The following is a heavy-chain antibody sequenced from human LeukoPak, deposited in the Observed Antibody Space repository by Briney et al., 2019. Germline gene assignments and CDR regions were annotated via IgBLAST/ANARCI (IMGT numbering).Heavy chain of an antibody. CDR2: IKQDGSEK. CDR3: ARLRDVTVTPNYFDY. Sequence: GGSLRLSCAASGVTFSSYWMSWVRQAPGKGLEWVANIKQDGSEKYYVDSVKGRFTISRDNAKNSLYLQMNSLRAEDTAVYYCARLRDVTVTPNYFDYWGQGTLVTVPS. CDR1: GVTFSSYW. D-gene: IGHD4-17*01. J-gene: IGHJ4*02. V-gene: IGHV3-7*03.